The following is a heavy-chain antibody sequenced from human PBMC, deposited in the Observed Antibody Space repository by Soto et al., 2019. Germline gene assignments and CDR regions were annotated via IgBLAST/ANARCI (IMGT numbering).Heavy chain of an antibody. CDR1: GFTFDDYA. V-gene: IGHV3-9*01. CDR2: ISWNSGSI. Sequence: HTGGSLKLSCAASGFTFDDYAMHWVRQAPGKGLEWVSGISWNSGSIGYADSVKGRFTISRDNAKNSLYLQMNSLRAEDTALYYCAKDSLDGSGQGGYYYYYYYMDVWGKGTTVTVSS. D-gene: IGHD3-10*01. CDR3: AKDSLDGSGQGGYYYYYYYMDV. J-gene: IGHJ6*03.